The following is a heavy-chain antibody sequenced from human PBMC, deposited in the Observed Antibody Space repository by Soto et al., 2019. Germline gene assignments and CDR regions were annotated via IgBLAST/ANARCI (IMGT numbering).Heavy chain of an antibody. D-gene: IGHD2-21*01. V-gene: IGHV1-2*02. CDR3: ATHISTGPTAPEDAFDI. J-gene: IGHJ3*02. Sequence: GASVKVSCKASGYNFTGYYMHWVRQAPGQGLEWMGWINPNSGGTNYAQKFQGRVTMTRDTSISTAYMELSRLRSDDTAVYYCATHISTGPTAPEDAFDIWGQGTMVTVSS. CDR2: INPNSGGT. CDR1: GYNFTGYY.